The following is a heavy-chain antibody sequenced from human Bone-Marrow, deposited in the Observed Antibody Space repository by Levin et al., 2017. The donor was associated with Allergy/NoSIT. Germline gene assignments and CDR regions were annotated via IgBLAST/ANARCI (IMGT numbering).Heavy chain of an antibody. CDR2: INWNGGST. V-gene: IGHV3-20*04. CDR1: GFTFADYA. CDR3: AKDLQGRKYSSSVDYFDY. Sequence: LSLTCAASGFTFADYAMSWVRQAPGKGLEWVSGINWNGGSTGYADSVKGRFTISRNNAKNSLFLQMNSLGAEDTALYYCAKDLQGRKYSSSVDYFDYWGQGTLVTVSS. D-gene: IGHD6-13*01. J-gene: IGHJ4*02.